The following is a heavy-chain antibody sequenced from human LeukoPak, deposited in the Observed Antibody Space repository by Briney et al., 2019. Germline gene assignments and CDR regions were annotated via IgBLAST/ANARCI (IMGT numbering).Heavy chain of an antibody. Sequence: GGSLRLSCAASGFTFSDYYMSWIRQAPGKGLEWVSYISSTSSYINYADSVKGRFTISRDNAKNSLFLQMNSLRVEDTAVYYCANARYYSGNWYGHDYWGQGTLVTVSS. V-gene: IGHV3-11*03. CDR1: GFTFSDYY. D-gene: IGHD6-13*01. CDR3: ANARYYSGNWYGHDY. J-gene: IGHJ4*02. CDR2: ISSTSSYI.